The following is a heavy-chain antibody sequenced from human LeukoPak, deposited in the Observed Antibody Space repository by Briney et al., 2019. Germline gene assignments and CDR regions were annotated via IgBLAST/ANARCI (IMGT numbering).Heavy chain of an antibody. CDR1: GGSISSYD. V-gene: IGHV4-4*07. CDR3: AREIYGSGSYYFDY. CDR2: IYISGNT. Sequence: SETLSLTCTVSGGSISSYDWSWIRQPAGKGLEWIGRIYISGNTYYNSSLKSRVTMSVDTSKNQLSLKLSSVSAAETAVYYCAREIYGSGSYYFDYSCQGTLVTVSS. J-gene: IGHJ4*02. D-gene: IGHD3-10*01.